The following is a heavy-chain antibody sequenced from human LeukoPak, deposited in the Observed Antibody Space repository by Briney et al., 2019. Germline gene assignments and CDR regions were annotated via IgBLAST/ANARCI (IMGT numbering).Heavy chain of an antibody. V-gene: IGHV3-23*01. J-gene: IGHJ4*02. Sequence: GGSLRLSCAASGFTFSTYAMSWVRHTPGKGLKWVSGISSGGNTQYTDSVKGRFTVSRDNSKNTLHLQMDSLRAEDTTIYYCTKDRRQWLVPYFDSWGQGTVVTVSS. CDR1: GFTFSTYA. D-gene: IGHD6-19*01. CDR2: ISSGGNT. CDR3: TKDRRQWLVPYFDS.